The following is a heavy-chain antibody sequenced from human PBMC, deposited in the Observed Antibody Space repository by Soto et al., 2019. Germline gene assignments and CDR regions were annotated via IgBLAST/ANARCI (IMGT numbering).Heavy chain of an antibody. J-gene: IGHJ4*02. D-gene: IGHD6-13*01. Sequence: QMQLVQSGAEVKKPGASVKVSCKASGYTFTTYYIHWVRQAPGQGLEWMGIINPSGGTTSYAQEFQGRVTMTSDTSTSTVYMELSSLRSEDTAVYYCASSLQQLVLVYWGQETLATVSS. CDR2: INPSGGTT. CDR1: GYTFTTYY. V-gene: IGHV1-46*01. CDR3: ASSLQQLVLVY.